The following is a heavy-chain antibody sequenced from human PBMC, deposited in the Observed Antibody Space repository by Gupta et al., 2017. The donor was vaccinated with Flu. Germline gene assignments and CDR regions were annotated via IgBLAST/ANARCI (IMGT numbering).Heavy chain of an antibody. Sequence: QLQLQESGPGLVKPSETLSLTCTVSGGSISSSSYYWGWIRQPPGKGLEWIGSIYYSGSTYYNPSLKSRATISVDTSKNQFSLKLSSVTAADTAVYYCARHGVADIVVVPAGMDVWGQGTTVTVSS. J-gene: IGHJ6*02. V-gene: IGHV4-39*01. CDR1: GGSISSSSYY. CDR2: IYYSGST. CDR3: ARHGVADIVVVPAGMDV. D-gene: IGHD2-2*01.